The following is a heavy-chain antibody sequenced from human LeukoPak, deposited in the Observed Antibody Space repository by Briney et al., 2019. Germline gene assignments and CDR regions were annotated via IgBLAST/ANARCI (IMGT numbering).Heavy chain of an antibody. V-gene: IGHV1-69*05. Sequence: ASVKVSCKASGGTFSSYAISWVRQAPGQGLEWMGGIIPIFGTADYAQKFQGRVTITTDESTSTAYMELSSLRSEDTAVYYCASPGGEGRITAAGNYFDYWGQGALVTVSS. CDR2: IIPIFGTA. J-gene: IGHJ4*02. D-gene: IGHD6-13*01. CDR1: GGTFSSYA. CDR3: ASPGGEGRITAAGNYFDY.